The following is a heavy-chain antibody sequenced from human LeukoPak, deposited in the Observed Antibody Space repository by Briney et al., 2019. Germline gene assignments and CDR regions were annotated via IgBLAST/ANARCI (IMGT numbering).Heavy chain of an antibody. CDR1: GGTFSSYA. CDR2: IIPIFGTA. CDR3: AKGVLSDTAMVTFDY. V-gene: IGHV1-69*13. J-gene: IGHJ4*02. D-gene: IGHD5-18*01. Sequence: EASVKVSCTASGGTFSSYAISWVRQAPGQGLEWMGGIIPIFGTANYAQKFQGRVTITADESTSTAYMELSSLSAEDTAVYYCAKGVLSDTAMVTFDYWGQGTLVTVSS.